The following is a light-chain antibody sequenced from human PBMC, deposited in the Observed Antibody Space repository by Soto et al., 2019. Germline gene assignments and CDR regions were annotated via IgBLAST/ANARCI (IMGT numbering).Light chain of an antibody. Sequence: DIQMTQSPSILSASVGDRVSITCRASQRISNWLAWYQQKAGKAPKLLIYDASTLESGVPSRFSGSGSGTEFTLTISSLQPDDFATYYCQQYNTYSWTFGQGTKVDIK. CDR1: QRISNW. CDR3: QQYNTYSWT. CDR2: DAS. J-gene: IGKJ1*01. V-gene: IGKV1-5*01.